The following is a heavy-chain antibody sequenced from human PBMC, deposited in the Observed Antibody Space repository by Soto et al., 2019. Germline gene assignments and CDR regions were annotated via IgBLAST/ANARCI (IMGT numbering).Heavy chain of an antibody. CDR2: IYSGGST. CDR1: GFTVRSNY. V-gene: IGHV3-66*01. Sequence: PGESLRLSCAASGFTVRSNYMSWVRQAPGKGLEWVSVIYSGGSTFYADSVKGRFTISRDNSKNTLYLQMNSLRAEDTAVYYCAREVVVAGIGPTQIDYWGQGT. J-gene: IGHJ4*02. D-gene: IGHD6-19*01. CDR3: AREVVVAGIGPTQIDY.